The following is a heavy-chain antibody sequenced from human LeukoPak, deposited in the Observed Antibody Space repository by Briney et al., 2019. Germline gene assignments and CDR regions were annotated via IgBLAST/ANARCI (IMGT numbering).Heavy chain of an antibody. CDR2: ISGSGGST. J-gene: IGHJ4*02. V-gene: IGHV3-23*01. CDR1: GFTFSSYA. CDR3: AKDLGYCSGGSC. D-gene: IGHD2-15*01. Sequence: GGSLRLSCVASGFTFSSYAMSWVRQAPGKGLEWVSAISGSGGSTYYADSVKGRFTISRDNSKNTLYLQMNSLRAEDTAVYYCAKDLGYCSGGSCWGQGTLVTVSS.